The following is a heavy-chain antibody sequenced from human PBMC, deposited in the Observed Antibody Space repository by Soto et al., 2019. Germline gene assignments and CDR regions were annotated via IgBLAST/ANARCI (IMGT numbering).Heavy chain of an antibody. J-gene: IGHJ3*02. CDR3: ARKGPPRDAFDI. CDR1: GFTFRNYA. CDR2: ISGSGGNT. V-gene: IGHV3-23*01. Sequence: EVELLESGGDLVQPGGSLRLSCAASGFTFRNYAMSWVRQAPGKGPEWVSTISGSGGNTGYADSVKGRFTISRDNSMNTLYVKMNSLRVDDTAVYFCARKGPPRDAFDIWGQGTMVTVSS.